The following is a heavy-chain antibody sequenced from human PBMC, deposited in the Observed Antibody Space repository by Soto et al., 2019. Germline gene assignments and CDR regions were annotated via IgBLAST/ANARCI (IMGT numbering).Heavy chain of an antibody. CDR2: ISSSSNTI. V-gene: IGHV3-48*02. CDR3: ARVVSSSWYGYFDY. Sequence: EVQLVESGGGLVQPGGSLRLSCAASGFTFSSYSMNWVRQAPGKGLEWVSYISSSSNTIYYADSVKGRFTISRDNAKNSLYLRMNSLRDEDTAVYYCARVVSSSWYGYFDYWGQGTLVTVSS. CDR1: GFTFSSYS. J-gene: IGHJ4*02. D-gene: IGHD6-13*01.